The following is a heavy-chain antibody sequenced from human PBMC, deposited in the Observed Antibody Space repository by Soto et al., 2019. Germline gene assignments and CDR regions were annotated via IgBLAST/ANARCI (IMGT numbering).Heavy chain of an antibody. V-gene: IGHV3-23*01. J-gene: IGHJ4*02. D-gene: IGHD2-8*02. CDR2: LTDSGGST. CDR1: GFTFSTYA. CDR3: AKKSTGNSYFYFDY. Sequence: PGGSLRLSCAASGFTFSTYAMSWVRQAPGKGLEWVSALTDSGGSTYYADSVKGRFTISRDNSKNTLYLQMNSLRAEDTAVYYCAKKSTGNSYFYFDYWGQGALVTVSS.